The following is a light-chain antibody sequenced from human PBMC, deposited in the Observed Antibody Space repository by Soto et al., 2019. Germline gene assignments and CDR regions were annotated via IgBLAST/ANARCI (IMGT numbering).Light chain of an antibody. J-gene: IGKJ4*01. CDR2: DAS. Sequence: IVLTQSPVTLSLSPGEVATLSCGASQTITYNFLAWYQQKPGLAPRLLVYDASIRADGIPDRFSGSVSGTDFTLTISRLEPEDFAMYDCQQYGDSSPTFGGGTRVEI. V-gene: IGKV3D-20*01. CDR3: QQYGDSSPT. CDR1: QTITYNF.